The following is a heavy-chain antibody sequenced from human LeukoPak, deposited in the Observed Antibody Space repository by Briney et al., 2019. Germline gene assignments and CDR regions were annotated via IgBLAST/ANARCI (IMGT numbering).Heavy chain of an antibody. Sequence: LRLSCAASGFTFSSYAMSWIRQHPGKGLEWIGYIYYSGSTYYNPSLKSRVTISVDTSKNQFSLKLSSVTAADTAVYYCARADYYDSSGYLYYFDYWGQGTLVTVSS. V-gene: IGHV4-31*02. J-gene: IGHJ4*02. D-gene: IGHD3-22*01. CDR3: ARADYYDSSGYLYYFDY. CDR1: GFTFSSYA. CDR2: IYYSGST.